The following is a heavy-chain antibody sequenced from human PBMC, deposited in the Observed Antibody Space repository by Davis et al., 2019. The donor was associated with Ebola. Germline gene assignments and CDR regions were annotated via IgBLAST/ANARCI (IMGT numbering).Heavy chain of an antibody. CDR3: ATGLLLWFRDSGAFDI. J-gene: IGHJ3*02. CDR1: GYTLTELS. Sequence: ASVQVSCKVSGYTLTELSMHWVRQAPGKGLEWMGGFDPEDGETIYAQKFQGRVTMTEDTSTDTAYMELSSLRSEDTAVYYCATGLLLWFRDSGAFDIWGQGTMVTVSS. CDR2: FDPEDGET. V-gene: IGHV1-24*01. D-gene: IGHD3-10*01.